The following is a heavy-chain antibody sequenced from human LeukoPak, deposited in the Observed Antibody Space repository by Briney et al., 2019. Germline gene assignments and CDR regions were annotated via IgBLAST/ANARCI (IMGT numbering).Heavy chain of an antibody. CDR2: ISGSGGST. Sequence: GSLRLSCAASGFTLSSYAMSWVRQAPGKGLEWVSAISGSGGSTYYADSVQGRFTISRDNSKNTLYLHMNSLRAEDTAVYYCAKYRLVWLPVPAFDFWGQGTLVTVSS. J-gene: IGHJ4*02. D-gene: IGHD5-12*01. CDR1: GFTLSSYA. V-gene: IGHV3-23*01. CDR3: AKYRLVWLPVPAFDF.